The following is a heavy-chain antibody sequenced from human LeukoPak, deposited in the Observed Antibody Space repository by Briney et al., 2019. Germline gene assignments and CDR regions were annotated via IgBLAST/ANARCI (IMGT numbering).Heavy chain of an antibody. D-gene: IGHD2-15*01. V-gene: IGHV3-21*01. Sequence: PGGSLRLSCAASGFTFSSYSMNWVRQAPGKGLEWVSSISSSSSYIYYADSVKGRFSISRDNAKNSLYLQMNSLRAEDTAVYYRARDPDCSGGSCYPGYWGQGTLVTVSS. CDR1: GFTFSSYS. CDR2: ISSSSSYI. J-gene: IGHJ4*02. CDR3: ARDPDCSGGSCYPGY.